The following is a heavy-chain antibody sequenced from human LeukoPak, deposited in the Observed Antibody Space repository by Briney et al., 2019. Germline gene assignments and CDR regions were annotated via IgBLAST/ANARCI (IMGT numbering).Heavy chain of an antibody. CDR1: GFTFSNYA. J-gene: IGHJ4*02. CDR2: ISNSGTYL. CDR3: ARGLFGVINPADY. D-gene: IGHD3-3*01. Sequence: GGSLRLSCAASGFTFSNYAMHWVRQAPGKGLEWVSSISNSGTYLYYADSVKGRFTISRDNAKDSLYLQMNSLRVEDTAVYFCARGLFGVINPADYWGQGTLVTVSS. V-gene: IGHV3-21*01.